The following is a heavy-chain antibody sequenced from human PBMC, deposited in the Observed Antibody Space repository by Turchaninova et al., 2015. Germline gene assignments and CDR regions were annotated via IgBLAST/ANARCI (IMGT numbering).Heavy chain of an antibody. Sequence: GSLCLACAACGFTLDDYGLSWVRQAPGEGLEWVSGVNWNGGRTGYADSVRGRFTISRDNAKNSLFLQMNTVRPEDTAFYYCARGRYGDYEGTSFDLWGQGTLVTVSS. CDR1: GFTLDDYG. J-gene: IGHJ4*02. CDR2: VNWNGGRT. V-gene: IGHV3-20*04. CDR3: ARGRYGDYEGTSFDL. D-gene: IGHD4-17*01.